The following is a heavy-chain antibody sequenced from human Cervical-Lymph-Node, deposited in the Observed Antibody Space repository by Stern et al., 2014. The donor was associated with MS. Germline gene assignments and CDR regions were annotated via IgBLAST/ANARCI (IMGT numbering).Heavy chain of an antibody. CDR2: ISSSSSYI. V-gene: IGHV3-21*01. CDR3: ARAEYSSSSFSY. CDR1: GFTFSSYC. J-gene: IGHJ4*02. Sequence: MQLVESGGGLVKPGGSLRLSCAASGFTFSSYCMNWVRQAPGKGLEWVSSISSSSSYICYADSVKGRFTISRDNAKNSLYLQMNSLRAEDTAVYYCARAEYSSSSFSYWGQGTLVTVSS. D-gene: IGHD6-6*01.